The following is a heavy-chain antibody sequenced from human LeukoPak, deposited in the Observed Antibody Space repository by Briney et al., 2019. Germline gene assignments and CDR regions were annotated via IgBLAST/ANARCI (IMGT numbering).Heavy chain of an antibody. J-gene: IGHJ4*02. Sequence: SETLSLTCTVSGGSISSYYWSWIRQPPGKGLEWIGSTYYSGSTNYNPSLKSRVTISVDTSKNQFSLKRSSVTAADTAAYFCARVGSGSYLDYWGQGTLVTVSS. D-gene: IGHD3-10*01. CDR1: GGSISSYY. CDR2: TYYSGST. CDR3: ARVGSGSYLDY. V-gene: IGHV4-59*01.